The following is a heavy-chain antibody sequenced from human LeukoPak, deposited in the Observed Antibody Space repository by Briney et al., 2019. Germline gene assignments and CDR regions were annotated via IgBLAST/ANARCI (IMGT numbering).Heavy chain of an antibody. CDR1: GFTFSSYS. CDR2: ISSSSSYI. CDR3: AKDSSSWYRALDY. D-gene: IGHD6-13*01. Sequence: GGSLRLPCAASGFTFSSYSMNWVRQAPGKGLEWVSSISSSSSYIYYADSVKGRFTISRDNAKNSLYLQMNSLRAEDTAVYYCAKDSSSWYRALDYWGQGTLVTVSS. J-gene: IGHJ4*02. V-gene: IGHV3-21*01.